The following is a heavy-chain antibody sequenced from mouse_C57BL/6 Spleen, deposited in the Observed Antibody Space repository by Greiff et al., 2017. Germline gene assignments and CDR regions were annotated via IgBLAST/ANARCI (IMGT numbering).Heavy chain of an antibody. CDR1: GFTIKDDY. Sequence: EVQLQESGAELVRPGASVKLSCTASGFTIKDDYMHWVKQRPEQGLEWIGSIDPGNSDTDYASKFQGKATITADTSSNTAYLQLSSLTSADTAVYYCTSHSSDVWGTGTTVTVSS. J-gene: IGHJ1*03. CDR3: TSHSSDV. V-gene: IGHV14-4*01. CDR2: IDPGNSDT.